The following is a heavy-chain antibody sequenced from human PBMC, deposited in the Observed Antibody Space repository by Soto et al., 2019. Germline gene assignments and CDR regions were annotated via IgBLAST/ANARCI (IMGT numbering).Heavy chain of an antibody. V-gene: IGHV1-69*02. D-gene: IGHD3-10*01. CDR2: IIPILGIA. CDR3: ARLSGSYYNVDYYYMDV. CDR1: GGTFSSYT. Sequence: SVKVSCKASGGTFSSYTISWVRQAPGQGLEWMGRIIPILGIANYAQKFQGRVTITADKSTSTAYMELSSLRSEDTAVYYCARLSGSYYNVDYYYMDVWGKGTTVTVSS. J-gene: IGHJ6*03.